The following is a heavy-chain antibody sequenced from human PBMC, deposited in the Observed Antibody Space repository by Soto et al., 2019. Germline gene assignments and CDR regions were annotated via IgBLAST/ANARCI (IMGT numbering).Heavy chain of an antibody. CDR2: IYHSGST. Sequence: PSETLSLTCAVSGGSISSSNWWSWVRQPPGKGLEWIGEIYHSGSTNYNPSLKSRVTISVDKSKNQFSLKLSSVTAADTAVYYCAREEIEQWLVQGYYYGMDVWGQGTTVTVSS. D-gene: IGHD6-19*01. V-gene: IGHV4-4*02. CDR1: GGSISSSNW. J-gene: IGHJ6*02. CDR3: AREEIEQWLVQGYYYGMDV.